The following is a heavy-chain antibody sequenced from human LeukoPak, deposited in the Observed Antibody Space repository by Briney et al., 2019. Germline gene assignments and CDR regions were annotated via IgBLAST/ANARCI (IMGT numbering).Heavy chain of an antibody. D-gene: IGHD1-14*01. J-gene: IGHJ4*02. CDR3: ASNPRTTLLLDY. V-gene: IGHV1-69*05. Sequence: ASVKVSCKASGGTFNSYAISWVRQAPGQGLEWMGRIIPIFGTANYAQKFQGRVTITTDESTSTAYMELSSLRSEDTAVYYCASNPRTTLLLDYWGQGTLVTVSS. CDR2: IIPIFGTA. CDR1: GGTFNSYA.